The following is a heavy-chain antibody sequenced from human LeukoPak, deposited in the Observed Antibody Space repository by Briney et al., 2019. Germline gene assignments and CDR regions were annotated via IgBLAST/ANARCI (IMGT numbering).Heavy chain of an antibody. V-gene: IGHV3-23*01. CDR3: AREGPHCSSTSCYLDS. Sequence: GGSLRLSCADSGLTFSSYAMTWVRQAPGEGLEWVSAVSGSGGTTYYADSVKGRFTISRDNAKNSLYLLMDNLRVEDTALYYCAREGPHCSSTSCYLDSWGQGVLVTVSS. CDR2: VSGSGGTT. D-gene: IGHD2-2*01. CDR1: GLTFSSYA. J-gene: IGHJ4*02.